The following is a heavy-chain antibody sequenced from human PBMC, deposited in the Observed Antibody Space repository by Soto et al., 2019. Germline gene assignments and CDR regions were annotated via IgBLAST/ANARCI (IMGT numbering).Heavy chain of an antibody. CDR2: LSPNSGGT. D-gene: IGHD5-12*01. CDR3: RRACVSGYDYSCYLY. J-gene: IGHJ4*02. CDR1: GYTFTGYY. V-gene: IGHV1-2*02. Sequence: ASVKVSCMASGYTFTGYYLHGVRQARGQGLEWMGWLSPNSGGTYYAPKFQGRVTMTRDTTISAAYMELIRLTSDDTAVYFCRRACVSGYDYSCYLYCGQGALVTAPQ.